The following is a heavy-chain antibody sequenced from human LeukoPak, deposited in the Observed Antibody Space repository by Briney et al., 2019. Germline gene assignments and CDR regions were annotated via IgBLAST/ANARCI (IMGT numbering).Heavy chain of an antibody. CDR1: GGSISSYY. V-gene: IGHV4-59*08. D-gene: IGHD1/OR15-1a*01. CDR3: ARLPLIATTRGGFDP. J-gene: IGHJ5*02. Sequence: KPSETLSLTCTVSGGSISSYYWSWIRQPPGKGLEWIGYIYYSGSTNYNPSLKSRVTISVDTSKNQFSLKLSSVTAADTAVYYCARLPLIATTRGGFDPWGQGTLVTVSS. CDR2: IYYSGST.